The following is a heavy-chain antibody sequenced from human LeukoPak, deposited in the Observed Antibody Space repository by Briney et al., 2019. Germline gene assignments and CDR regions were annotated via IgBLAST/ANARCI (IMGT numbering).Heavy chain of an antibody. CDR2: IWYDGSKK. Sequence: GGSLRLSCAASAFTFSNYGMHWVRQAPGKGLEWVAVIWYDGSKKYYVDSVKGRFTISRDNSKNTLYLQMNTLRAEDTAVYYCAKVAVLMVYAIRGAFDYWGQGTLVTVSS. CDR3: AKVAVLMVYAIRGAFDY. V-gene: IGHV3-33*06. CDR1: AFTFSNYG. J-gene: IGHJ4*02. D-gene: IGHD2-8*01.